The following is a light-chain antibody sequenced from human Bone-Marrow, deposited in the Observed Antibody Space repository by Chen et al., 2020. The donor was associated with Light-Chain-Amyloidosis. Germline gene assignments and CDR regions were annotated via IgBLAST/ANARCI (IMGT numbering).Light chain of an antibody. CDR3: QSADSSGTYEVI. V-gene: IGLV3-25*03. J-gene: IGLJ2*01. CDR1: DLPTKY. CDR2: RDT. Sequence: SHELTQPPSVSVSPGQTARITCSGDDLPTKYAYWYQQKPGQAPVLVIHRDTERPSGISERFSGSSSGTTATWTISGVQAEDEADYHCQSADSSGTYEVIFGGGTKLTVL.